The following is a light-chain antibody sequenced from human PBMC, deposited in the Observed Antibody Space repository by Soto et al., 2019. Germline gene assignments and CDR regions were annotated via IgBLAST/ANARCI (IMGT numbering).Light chain of an antibody. CDR2: DVT. CDR3: SSYTSSTTLV. CDR1: SSDVGGYKY. J-gene: IGLJ1*01. Sequence: QSALTQPASVSGSPGQSTTISCTGTSSDVGGYKYVSWYQQHPGKAPKLLIYDVTDRPSGVSNRFSGSTSGNTASLTISGLQAGDEADYYCSSYTSSTTLVFGTGTKVTVL. V-gene: IGLV2-14*03.